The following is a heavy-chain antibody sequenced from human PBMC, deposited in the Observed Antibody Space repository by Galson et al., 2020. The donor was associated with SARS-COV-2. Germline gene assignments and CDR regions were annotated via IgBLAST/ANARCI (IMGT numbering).Heavy chain of an antibody. CDR3: AKGWMDNYYTMDG. V-gene: IGHV3-9*01. J-gene: IGHJ6*04. CDR1: GFTFDDYA. D-gene: IGHD5-12*01. CDR2: ISCNSGSI. Sequence: SLKISCAASGFTFDDYAMHWVRQTPGKGLEWVSGISCNSGSIGYADSVKGRFTISRDNAKNSLYPHMNSLRLEDTALYYCAKGWMDNYYTMDGWGELTTVTVSS.